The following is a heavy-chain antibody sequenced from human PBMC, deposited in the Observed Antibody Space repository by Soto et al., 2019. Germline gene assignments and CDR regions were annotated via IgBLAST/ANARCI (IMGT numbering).Heavy chain of an antibody. D-gene: IGHD3-16*01. CDR3: ATALGLYYFDY. Sequence: QVQLVQSGAEVKKPGASVKVSCKASGYTFTSYAMHWVRQAPGQRLEWMGWINAGNGNTKYSQKFQGRVTITRDTSASTAYMELISLRSEDTAVYYCATALGLYYFDYWGQGTLVTVSS. CDR1: GYTFTSYA. J-gene: IGHJ4*02. CDR2: INAGNGNT. V-gene: IGHV1-3*01.